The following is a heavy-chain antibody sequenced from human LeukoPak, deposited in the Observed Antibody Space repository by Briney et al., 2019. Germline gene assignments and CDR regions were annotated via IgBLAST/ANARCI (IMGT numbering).Heavy chain of an antibody. CDR1: EFSFSDFW. J-gene: IGHJ4*02. D-gene: IGHD2-2*01. V-gene: IGHV3-7*01. CDR2: INQGGSET. CDR3: TKGSSNHY. Sequence: GGSLRLSCAASEFSFSDFWMGWVRQAPGKGLEWVANINQGGSETYYVDSVKGRFTISRDNAKKSLFLQMNSLRAEDTAVYYCTKGSSNHYWGQGTLVTVST.